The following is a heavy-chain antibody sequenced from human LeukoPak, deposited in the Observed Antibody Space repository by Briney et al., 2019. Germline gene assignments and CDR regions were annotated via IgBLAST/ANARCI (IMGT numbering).Heavy chain of an antibody. CDR3: ARDLCGSSTPDY. J-gene: IGHJ4*02. CDR2: ISSGSPI. V-gene: IGHV3-48*04. Sequence: GGSLRLFCAASGFTFSSYSMNWVRQASGKGLWWVSYISSGSPIYYADSVKGRFTTSRDSAKNSLDLQMNSLRVEDTAVYYCARDLCGSSTPDYWGQGTLVTVSS. CDR1: GFTFSSYS. D-gene: IGHD1-26*01.